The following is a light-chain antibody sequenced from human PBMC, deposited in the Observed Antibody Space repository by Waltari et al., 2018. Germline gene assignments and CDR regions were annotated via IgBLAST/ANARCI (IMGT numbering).Light chain of an antibody. CDR2: GAS. Sequence: EILRPQSPAPLPLSQGKKATLPCWASQSVSSNLAWYQQKPGQAPRLLIYGASTRATGIPARFSGSGSGTDFTLTISSLQSEDFAVYYCQQYNNWPPWTFGQGTKVEIK. V-gene: IGKV3-15*01. CDR3: QQYNNWPPWT. J-gene: IGKJ1*01. CDR1: QSVSSN.